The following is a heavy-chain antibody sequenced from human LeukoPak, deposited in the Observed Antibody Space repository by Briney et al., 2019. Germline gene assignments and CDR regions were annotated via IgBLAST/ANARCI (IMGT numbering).Heavy chain of an antibody. CDR2: ISSSSSYI. Sequence: GGSLRLSCAASGFTFSSYSMNWVRQAPGKGLEWVSSISSSSSYIYYADSVKGRFTISRDNAKNSLYLQMNSLRAEDTAVYYCARDRLGNAFDIWGQGTMVTVSS. J-gene: IGHJ3*02. CDR3: ARDRLGNAFDI. V-gene: IGHV3-21*01. D-gene: IGHD7-27*01. CDR1: GFTFSSYS.